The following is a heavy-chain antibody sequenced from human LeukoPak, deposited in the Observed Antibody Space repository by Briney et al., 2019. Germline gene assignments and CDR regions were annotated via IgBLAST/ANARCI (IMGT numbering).Heavy chain of an antibody. CDR1: GFTFSSYG. CDR2: IWYGGSNK. D-gene: IGHD6-6*01. J-gene: IGHJ4*02. CDR3: AKEHSTSSSFDY. V-gene: IGHV3-30*18. Sequence: PGRSLRLSCAASGFTFSSYGMHWVRQAPGKGLEWVAVIWYGGSNKYYADSVKGRFTISRDDSKNTLYLQMNSLRAEDTAVYYCAKEHSTSSSFDYRGQGTLVTVSS.